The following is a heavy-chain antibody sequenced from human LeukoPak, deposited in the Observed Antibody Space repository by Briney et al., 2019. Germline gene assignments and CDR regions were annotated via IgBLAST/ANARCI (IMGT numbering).Heavy chain of an antibody. CDR2: INPSGGST. CDR1: GYTFTSYY. D-gene: IGHD5-24*01. CDR3: ARDRERWLQTLDAFDI. J-gene: IGHJ3*02. V-gene: IGHV1-46*01. Sequence: ASVKVSCKASGYTFTSYYMHWVRQAPGQGLEWMGIINPSGGSTSYAQKFQGRVTMTRDTSTSTVYMELSSLRSEDTVVYYCARDRERWLQTLDAFDIWGQGTMVTVSS.